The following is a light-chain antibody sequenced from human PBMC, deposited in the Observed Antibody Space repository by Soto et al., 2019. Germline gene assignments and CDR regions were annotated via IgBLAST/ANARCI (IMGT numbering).Light chain of an antibody. Sequence: LVVSMGERATINCRSSQSVLYRSNNKNHLAWYQQKPGQPPKLVIYWASTRESGVPDRFSGSGSGTDFTLTISSLQAEDEAVYYCYQWFRNPLSFGGATTV. CDR2: WAS. CDR1: QSVLYRSNNKNH. CDR3: YQWFRNPLS. J-gene: IGKJ4*01. V-gene: IGKV4-1*01.